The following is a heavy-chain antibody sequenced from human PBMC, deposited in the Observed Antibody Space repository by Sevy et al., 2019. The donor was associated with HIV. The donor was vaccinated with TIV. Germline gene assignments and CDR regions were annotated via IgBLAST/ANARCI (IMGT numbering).Heavy chain of an antibody. Sequence: GGSLRLSCAASGFTFAKYSMSWVRQAPGKGLEWVSNFSFGCGRINYADSVKGRFTISRDDSKNTLFLQMNSLRAEDPATYFCAREGCTQPHDYWGQGTLVTVSS. D-gene: IGHD2-8*01. V-gene: IGHV3-23*01. J-gene: IGHJ4*02. CDR1: GFTFAKYS. CDR2: FSFGCGRI. CDR3: AREGCTQPHDY.